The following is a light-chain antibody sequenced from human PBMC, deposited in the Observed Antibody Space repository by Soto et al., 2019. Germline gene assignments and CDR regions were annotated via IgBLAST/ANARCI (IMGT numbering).Light chain of an antibody. J-gene: IGLJ2*01. CDR2: GNS. CDR1: FSNIGAGYD. Sequence: QSVLTQPPSVSGAPGQRVTISCTGSFSNIGAGYDVHWYQQLPGTAPKLLIYGNSNRASGVPDRFSGSKSGTSASLAITGLQAEDEADYYCQSYDSSLSGVVFGGGTKLTVL. V-gene: IGLV1-40*01. CDR3: QSYDSSLSGVV.